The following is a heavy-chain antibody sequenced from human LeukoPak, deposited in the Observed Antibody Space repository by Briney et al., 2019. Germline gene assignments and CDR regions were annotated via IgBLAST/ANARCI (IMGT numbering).Heavy chain of an antibody. Sequence: GGSLRLSCAASGFTFSDYYMSWIRQAPGKGLEWVAVISYDGSNKYYADSVKGRFTISRDNSKNTLYLQMNSLRAEDTAVYYCARGSDYYDSSGYYWSDNWGQGTLVTVSS. V-gene: IGHV3-30-3*01. CDR2: ISYDGSNK. J-gene: IGHJ4*02. CDR1: GFTFSDYY. CDR3: ARGSDYYDSSGYYWSDN. D-gene: IGHD3-22*01.